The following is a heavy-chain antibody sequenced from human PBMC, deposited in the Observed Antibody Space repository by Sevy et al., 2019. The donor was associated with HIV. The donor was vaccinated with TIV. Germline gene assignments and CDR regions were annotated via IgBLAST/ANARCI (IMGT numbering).Heavy chain of an antibody. CDR1: GYTFTKYY. Sequence: ASVKVPCEASGYTFTKYYMHWVRQAPGQGLEWMGIINPNDGGTTYAQKFQGRVTMTRDTSTTTVYMELTSLRSEDTAVYSCARGSSGSQPFDYWGQGTLVTVSS. CDR2: INPNDGGT. V-gene: IGHV1-46*01. D-gene: IGHD5-12*01. J-gene: IGHJ4*02. CDR3: ARGSSGSQPFDY.